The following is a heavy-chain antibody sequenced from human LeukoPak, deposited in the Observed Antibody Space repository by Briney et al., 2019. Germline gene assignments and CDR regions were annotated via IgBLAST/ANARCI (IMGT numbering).Heavy chain of an antibody. CDR1: GGSFSGYY. V-gene: IGHV4-34*01. Sequence: SETLSLTCAVYGGSFSGYYWSWIRQPPGKGLEWIGEINHSGSTNYNPSLKSRVTISVDTSKNQFSLKLSSVTAADTAVYYCAGGRRYYDSSGYYRYPLFDYWGQGTLVTVSS. D-gene: IGHD3-22*01. CDR3: AGGRRYYDSSGYYRYPLFDY. J-gene: IGHJ4*02. CDR2: INHSGST.